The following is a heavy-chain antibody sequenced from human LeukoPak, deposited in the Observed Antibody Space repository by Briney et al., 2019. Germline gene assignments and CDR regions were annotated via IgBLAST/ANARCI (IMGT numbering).Heavy chain of an antibody. CDR2: ISWNSGSI. CDR3: AKDISRFLEWLSLDY. D-gene: IGHD3-3*01. Sequence: PGRPLRLSCAASGFTFDDYAMHWVRQAPGKGLEWVSGISWNSGSIAYADSVKGRFTISRDNAKNSLYLQMNSLRAEDMALYYCAKDISRFLEWLSLDYWGQGTLVTVSS. CDR1: GFTFDDYA. J-gene: IGHJ4*02. V-gene: IGHV3-9*03.